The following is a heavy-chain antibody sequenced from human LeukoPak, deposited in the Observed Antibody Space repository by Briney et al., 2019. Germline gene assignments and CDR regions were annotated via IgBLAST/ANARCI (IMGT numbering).Heavy chain of an antibody. Sequence: PGGSPRLSCAASGFTFSSYGMHWVRQAPGKGLEWVAVISYDGSNKYYADSVKGRFTISRDNSKNTLYLQMNSLRAEDTAVYYCAKDMPPYFVAVPAAILTNFDYWGQGTLVTVSS. D-gene: IGHD2-2*02. CDR1: GFTFSSYG. CDR2: ISYDGSNK. CDR3: AKDMPPYFVAVPAAILTNFDY. V-gene: IGHV3-30*18. J-gene: IGHJ4*02.